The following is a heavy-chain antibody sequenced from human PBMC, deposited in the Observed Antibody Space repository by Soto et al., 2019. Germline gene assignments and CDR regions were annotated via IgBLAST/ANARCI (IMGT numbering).Heavy chain of an antibody. CDR2: ISYDGSNK. J-gene: IGHJ6*02. CDR1: GFTFSSYG. D-gene: IGHD3-10*01. CDR3: AKGLDYYGTHYYGMDV. V-gene: IGHV3-30*18. Sequence: GGSLRLSCAASGFTFSSYGMHWVRQAPGKGLEWVAVISYDGSNKYYADSVKGRFTISRDNSKNTLYLQMNSLRAEDTAVYYCAKGLDYYGTHYYGMDVWGQGTTVTVSS.